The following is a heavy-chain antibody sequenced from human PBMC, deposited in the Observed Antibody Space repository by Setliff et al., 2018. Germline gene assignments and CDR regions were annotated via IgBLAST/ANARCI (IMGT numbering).Heavy chain of an antibody. CDR2: IYYRGDT. J-gene: IGHJ2*01. CDR1: GASLSSGTYY. V-gene: IGHV4-39*07. CDR3: ARTSTGRYFDL. D-gene: IGHD2-2*01. Sequence: SETLSLTCTVSGASLSSGTYYWGWIRQPPGKGLEWIGRIYYRGDTYYSPSFESRVTMSVDTSKNQFSLNLSSVTAADTALYYCARTSTGRYFDLWGRGTLVTVSS.